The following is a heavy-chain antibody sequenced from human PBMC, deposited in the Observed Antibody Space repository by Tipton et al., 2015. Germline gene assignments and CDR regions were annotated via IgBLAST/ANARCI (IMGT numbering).Heavy chain of an antibody. CDR2: SRNKANNYST. V-gene: IGHV3-72*01. CDR3: ARARYGDYGDYYDY. CDR1: GFTFSTSW. D-gene: IGHD4-17*01. J-gene: IGHJ4*02. Sequence: GSLRLSCAASGFTFSTSWMSWVRQAPGKGLEWVGRSRNKANNYSTKYAASVKDRFTISRDDSKSSLYLQMNSLKTEDTAVYYCARARYGDYGDYYDYWGQGTLVTVSS.